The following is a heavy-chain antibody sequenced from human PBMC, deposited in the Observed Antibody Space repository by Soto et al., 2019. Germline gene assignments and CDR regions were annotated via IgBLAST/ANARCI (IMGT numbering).Heavy chain of an antibody. CDR1: GFTFSDFA. CDR3: VRELPPNAIRGVMFA. J-gene: IGHJ5*02. V-gene: IGHV3-30*04. Sequence: VQLVESGGGVVQPGKSLRLSCAASGFTFSDFAMNWVRQAPGKGLEWLAIIAYDESHLDYSDSVKGRFTISRDNSHNTLYLQMNSLRADDTAVYCCVRELPPNAIRGVMFAWCQGTLVTVSS. CDR2: IAYDESHL. D-gene: IGHD3-10*01.